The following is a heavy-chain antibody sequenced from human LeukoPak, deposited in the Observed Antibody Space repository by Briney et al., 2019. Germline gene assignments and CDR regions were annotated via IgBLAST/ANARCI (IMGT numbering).Heavy chain of an antibody. CDR2: IIPILGIA. CDR1: GGTFSSYT. J-gene: IGHJ4*02. CDR3: ARDYSNYVFDY. D-gene: IGHD4-11*01. Sequence: SVKVSCKASGGTFSSYTISWVRQAPGQGLEWMGRIIPILGIANYAQKFQGRVTITADKSTSTACMELSSLISEDTAVYYCARDYSNYVFDYWGQGTLVTVSS. V-gene: IGHV1-69*02.